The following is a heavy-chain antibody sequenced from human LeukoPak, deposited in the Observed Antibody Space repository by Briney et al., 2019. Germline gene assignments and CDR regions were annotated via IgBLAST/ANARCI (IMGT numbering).Heavy chain of an antibody. CDR2: IKQDGSQK. CDR3: ARDRDGSTLGLFDF. Sequence: PGGSLRLSCVASGFTLSSYWMSWVRQDPGKGLEWVAKIKQDGSQKQNVDSVKGRFTISRDNAKNSLYLEMNSLRAEDTAVYYCARDRDGSTLGLFDFWGQGTLVTVSS. V-gene: IGHV3-7*01. J-gene: IGHJ4*02. D-gene: IGHD2-2*03. CDR1: GFTLSSYW.